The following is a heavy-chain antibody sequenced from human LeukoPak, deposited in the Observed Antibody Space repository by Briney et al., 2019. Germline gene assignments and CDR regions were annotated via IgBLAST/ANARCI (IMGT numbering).Heavy chain of an antibody. D-gene: IGHD3-10*01. V-gene: IGHV3-74*01. Sequence: GGSLRLSCAASGFTFSTYWMHWVRQVPGKGLVWVSRINNDGSGTFYADSVKGRFTISRDNAKNTLYLQMDSLRAEDTAMNYCARAPRVWFGELAPDYWGQGTLVTVSS. J-gene: IGHJ4*02. CDR1: GFTFSTYW. CDR2: INNDGSGT. CDR3: ARAPRVWFGELAPDY.